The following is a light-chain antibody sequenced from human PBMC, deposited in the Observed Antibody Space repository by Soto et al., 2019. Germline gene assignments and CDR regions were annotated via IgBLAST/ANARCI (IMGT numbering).Light chain of an antibody. Sequence: EMVMTQTHETLSVSPGQRATLSCRASQTVGIQLAWYQQKPGQAPRLLIYDASNRATGIPARFSGSGSGTDFTLTISSLEPEDFAIYYCQQRSNWLPITFGQGRLLEIK. CDR3: QQRSNWLPIT. CDR1: QTVGIQ. J-gene: IGKJ5*01. V-gene: IGKV3-11*01. CDR2: DAS.